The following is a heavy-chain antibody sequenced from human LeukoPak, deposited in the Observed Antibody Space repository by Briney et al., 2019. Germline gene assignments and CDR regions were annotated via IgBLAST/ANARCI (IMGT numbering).Heavy chain of an antibody. J-gene: IGHJ5*02. V-gene: IGHV5-51*01. CDR2: IYPDDSDT. CDR3: ARQRGSSGTINWLDP. Sequence: GESLKISCKGSGYRFTSYWIGWVRQLPGEGLEWMGVIYPDDSDTRYSPSFQGQVTISADRSIRTAYLQWTSLKASDTAMYYCARQRGSSGTINWLDPWGQGTLVTVSS. CDR1: GYRFTSYW. D-gene: IGHD3-10*01.